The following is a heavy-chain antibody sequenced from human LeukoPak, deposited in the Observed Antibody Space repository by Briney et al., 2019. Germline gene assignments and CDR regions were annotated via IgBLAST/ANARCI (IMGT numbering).Heavy chain of an antibody. V-gene: IGHV3-74*01. CDR3: VRDLGGRSGH. Sequence: GGSLRLSCAASGFTFSSNWMHWVRQAPGKGPVWVSRINEDGSTTNYADSVKGRSTIFRDNAKNTLYLQMNSLRAEDTAVYYCVRDLGGRSGHWGQGTLVTVSS. CDR1: GFTFSSNW. D-gene: IGHD1-26*01. CDR2: INEDGSTT. J-gene: IGHJ4*02.